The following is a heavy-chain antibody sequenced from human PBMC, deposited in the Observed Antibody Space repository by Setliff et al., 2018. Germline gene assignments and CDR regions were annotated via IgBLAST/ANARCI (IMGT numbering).Heavy chain of an antibody. CDR2: IDWDDDK. J-gene: IGHJ4*02. Sequence: SGPTLVNPTQTLTLTCTFSGFSLSTNGICVSWIRQPPGKALEWLARIDWDDDKYYTPSLKTRLTISKDTSKNQVVLTMTNMDPVDTATYYCAAASNYYDYWGQGTLVTVSS. CDR3: AAASNYYDY. CDR1: GFSLSTNGIC. V-gene: IGHV2-70*11.